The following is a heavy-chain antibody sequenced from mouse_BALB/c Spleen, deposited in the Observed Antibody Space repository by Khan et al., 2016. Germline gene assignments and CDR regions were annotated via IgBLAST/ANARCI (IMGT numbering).Heavy chain of an antibody. CDR2: IDPANGNT. V-gene: IGHV14-3*02. D-gene: IGHD2-4*01. CDR1: GFNIKDTY. Sequence: VQLQQSGAELVKPGASVKLSCTASGFNIKDTYMHWVKQRPEQGLEWIGRIDPANGNTKYDPKFQGKATITADTSSKTAYLQLSSLTSEATAVYYCATVYYDDGDAMDYWGQGTSVTVSS. CDR3: ATVYYDDGDAMDY. J-gene: IGHJ4*01.